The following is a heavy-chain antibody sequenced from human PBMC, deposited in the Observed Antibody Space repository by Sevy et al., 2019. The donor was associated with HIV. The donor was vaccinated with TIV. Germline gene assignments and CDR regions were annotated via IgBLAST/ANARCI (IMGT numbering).Heavy chain of an antibody. V-gene: IGHV3-7*01. CDR3: AHETFGRFES. J-gene: IGHJ4*02. CDR2: IKGDGSNK. Sequence: GGSLRLSCAASGFTFSANWMNWVRQAPGKGLEWVANIKGDGSNKHNGDSVEGRFTLSRDNAKNLQYLKMNSLRVEDTAVYYCAHETFGRFESWGQGTLVTVSS. CDR1: GFTFSANW. D-gene: IGHD3-16*01.